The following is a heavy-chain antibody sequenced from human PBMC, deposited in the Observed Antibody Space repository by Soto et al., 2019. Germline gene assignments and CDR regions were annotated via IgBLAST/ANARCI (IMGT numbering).Heavy chain of an antibody. Sequence: EVQLVESGGGLVQPGGSLRLSCAASGFTFSSYWMSWVRQAPGKGLEWVANIKQDGSEKYYVDSVKGRFTISRDNAKNSLYLQMNSLRAEDTAVYYCARDCSSTSCYPLDYWGQGTLVTVSS. J-gene: IGHJ4*02. CDR3: ARDCSSTSCYPLDY. V-gene: IGHV3-7*01. CDR2: IKQDGSEK. CDR1: GFTFSSYW. D-gene: IGHD2-2*01.